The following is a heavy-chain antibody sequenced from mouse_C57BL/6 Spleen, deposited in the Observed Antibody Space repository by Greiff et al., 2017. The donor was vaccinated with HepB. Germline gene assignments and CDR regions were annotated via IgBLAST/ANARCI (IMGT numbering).Heavy chain of an antibody. CDR3: AGADGSGDAMDY. CDR2: ISDGGSYT. CDR1: GFTFSSYA. Sequence: DVKLVESGGGLVKPGGSLKLSCAASGFTFSSYAMSWVRQTPEKRLEWVATISDGGSYTYYPDNVKGRFTISRDNAKNNLYLQMSHLKSEDTAMYYCAGADGSGDAMDYWGQGTSVTVSS. V-gene: IGHV5-4*03. D-gene: IGHD2-3*01. J-gene: IGHJ4*01.